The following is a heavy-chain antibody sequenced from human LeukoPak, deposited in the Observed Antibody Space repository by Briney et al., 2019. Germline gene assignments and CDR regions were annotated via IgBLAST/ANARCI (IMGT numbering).Heavy chain of an antibody. CDR2: IYHSGST. Sequence: PSETLSLTCAVSGGSISSSNWWSWVRQPPGKGLEWIGEIYHSGSTNYNPSLKSRVTISVDKSKNQFSLKLSSVTAADTAVYYCARRIAAAGPNRGKFDYWGQGTLVTVSS. D-gene: IGHD6-13*01. J-gene: IGHJ4*02. CDR1: GGSISSSNW. V-gene: IGHV4-4*02. CDR3: ARRIAAAGPNRGKFDY.